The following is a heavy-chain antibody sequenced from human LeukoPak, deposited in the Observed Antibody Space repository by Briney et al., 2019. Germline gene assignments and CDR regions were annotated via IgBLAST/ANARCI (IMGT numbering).Heavy chain of an antibody. CDR3: ARDPLYSSGWYALPWYFDL. D-gene: IGHD6-19*01. CDR1: GGSTSSYY. Sequence: PSETLSLTCTVSGGSTSSYYWSWIRQPAGKGLEWIGRIYTSGSTNYNPSLKSRVTMSVDTSKNQFSLKLSSVTAADTAVYYCARDPLYSSGWYALPWYFDLWGRGTLVTVSS. J-gene: IGHJ2*01. CDR2: IYTSGST. V-gene: IGHV4-4*07.